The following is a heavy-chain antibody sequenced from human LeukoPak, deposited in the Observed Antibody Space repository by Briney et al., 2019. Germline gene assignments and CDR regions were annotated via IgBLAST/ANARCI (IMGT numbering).Heavy chain of an antibody. CDR2: IYRSGST. Sequence: SEPLSLTCSVSGYPISIGYDWGSIRPPPGKGLEWIGRIYRSGSTYYNPSLKSRVTISVDTSKTQFSLKLSSVTAADTAVYYCARDAKIAVADFDYWGQGTLVTVSS. CDR3: ARDAKIAVADFDY. J-gene: IGHJ4*02. V-gene: IGHV4-38-2*02. D-gene: IGHD6-19*01. CDR1: GYPISIGYD.